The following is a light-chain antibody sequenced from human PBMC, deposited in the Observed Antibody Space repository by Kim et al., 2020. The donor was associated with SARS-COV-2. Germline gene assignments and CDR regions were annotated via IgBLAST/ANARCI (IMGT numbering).Light chain of an antibody. CDR1: SLRSYY. CDR2: GKN. CDR3: TSRDSSGNRVV. V-gene: IGLV3-19*01. Sequence: SSELTQDPAVSVALGQTVRITCQGDSLRSYYASWDQQKPGQAPVLVIYGKNNRPSGIPDRFSGSRAGNTASLTITGAQAVDEADYSCTSRDSSGNRVVFGGGTQLTVL. J-gene: IGLJ2*01.